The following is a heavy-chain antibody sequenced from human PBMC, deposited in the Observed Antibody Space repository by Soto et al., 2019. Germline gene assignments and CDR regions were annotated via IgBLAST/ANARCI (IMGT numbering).Heavy chain of an antibody. CDR2: IMPVLRTP. Sequence: QVQLEQSGAEVKKPGSSVKVSCKASGGTFRTAAVSWVRQAPGQGLEWMGGIMPVLRTPDYAQKFHGRVTITADESTSTAYMELSGLRSDDTAVYYCARDNARPQLGGNYYYILDVWGQGTTITVSS. D-gene: IGHD2-2*01. V-gene: IGHV1-69*12. CDR1: GGTFRTAA. J-gene: IGHJ6*02. CDR3: ARDNARPQLGGNYYYILDV.